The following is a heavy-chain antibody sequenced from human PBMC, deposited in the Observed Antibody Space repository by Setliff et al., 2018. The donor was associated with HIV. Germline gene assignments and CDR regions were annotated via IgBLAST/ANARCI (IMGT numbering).Heavy chain of an antibody. D-gene: IGHD3-10*01. CDR2: IIPIIGST. J-gene: IGHJ4*02. CDR1: GGSFSSYG. CDR3: AGDRRRSYFYFDS. V-gene: IGHV1-69*13. Sequence: SVKVSCKTSGGSFSSYGLSWVRHAPGQGLEWMGGIIPIIGSTNYAQKFQGRLTITADESTSTAYMELSSLRSEDTAIYFCAGDRRRSYFYFDSWGQGTLVTVSS.